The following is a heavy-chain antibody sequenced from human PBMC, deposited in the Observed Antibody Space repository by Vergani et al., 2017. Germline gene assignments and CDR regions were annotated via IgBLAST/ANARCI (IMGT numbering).Heavy chain of an antibody. Sequence: EVQLVESGGGLVQPGRSLRLSCAASGFTFDDYAMHWVRQAPGKGLEWVSGISCDRGSIGYADSVKGRFTISRDNAKNSLYLQMNCLRAGDTALYYWAKVNHYCSSTSCYFDYWGQGTLVTVSS. D-gene: IGHD2-2*01. J-gene: IGHJ4*02. CDR3: AKVNHYCSSTSCYFDY. CDR2: ISCDRGSI. V-gene: IGHV3-9*01. CDR1: GFTFDDYA.